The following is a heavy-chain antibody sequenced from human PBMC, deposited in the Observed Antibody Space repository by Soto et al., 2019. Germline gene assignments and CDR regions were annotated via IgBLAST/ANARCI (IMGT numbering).Heavy chain of an antibody. D-gene: IGHD4-17*01. V-gene: IGHV4-59*12. CDR1: GDSISPYF. Sequence: SETLSLTCNVSGDSISPYFWSWIRQPPGKGLEFIAYIYYRGNTNYNPSLKSRATISVDTSKNQFSLKLNSVTAADTAMYYCAGGHDCGDYSADYWGQGTLVTVSS. CDR2: IYYRGNT. J-gene: IGHJ4*02. CDR3: AGGHDCGDYSADY.